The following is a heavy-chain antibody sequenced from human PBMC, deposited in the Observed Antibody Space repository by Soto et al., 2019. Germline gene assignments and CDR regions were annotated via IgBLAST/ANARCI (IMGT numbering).Heavy chain of an antibody. CDR1: CYIFTSYW. CDR2: IYPGDSDT. J-gene: IGHJ6*02. D-gene: IGHD6-6*01. CDR3: ARHVLAARPKGGYYYYYGMDV. Sequence: PCYSLKVSFKASCYIFTSYWLGWVRQMPGKGLEWMGIIYPGDSDTRYSPSFQGQVTISADKSISTAYLQLSSLKASDTAMYFCARHVLAARPKGGYYYYYGMDVWGQGTTVTFSS. V-gene: IGHV5-51*01.